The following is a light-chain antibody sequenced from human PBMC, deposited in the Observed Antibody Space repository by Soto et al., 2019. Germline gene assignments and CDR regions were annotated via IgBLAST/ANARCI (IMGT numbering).Light chain of an antibody. V-gene: IGKV1-39*01. Sequence: DIQMTQSPSSLSASVGDRVTITCRASQSISTYLNWYQQKPGKAPKLLIYAASTLQSGVPSRFSGSGAGTDCRLTISSLQPEDIATYYCQQSSTTPRTFGQGTNVDFK. CDR2: AAS. J-gene: IGKJ1*01. CDR3: QQSSTTPRT. CDR1: QSISTY.